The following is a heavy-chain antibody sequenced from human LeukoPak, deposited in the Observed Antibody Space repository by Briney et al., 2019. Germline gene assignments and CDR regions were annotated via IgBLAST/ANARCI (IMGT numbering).Heavy chain of an antibody. CDR3: ARGSFDGSAYYYDY. Sequence: ASETLSLTCSVTGASISSDYWSWIRQAPGKGLEWIGYIYYTGSTNYNPSLKSRVTISADTSMNQFSLKLKSVSAADTAVYYCARGSFDGSAYYYDYWGQGTLVTVSP. CDR1: GASISSDY. J-gene: IGHJ4*02. V-gene: IGHV4-59*01. D-gene: IGHD3-22*01. CDR2: IYYTGST.